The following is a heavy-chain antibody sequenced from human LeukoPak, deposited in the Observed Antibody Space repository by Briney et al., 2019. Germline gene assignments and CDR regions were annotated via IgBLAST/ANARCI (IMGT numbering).Heavy chain of an antibody. D-gene: IGHD3-10*01. Sequence: PSETLSLTCTVSGESISTYYWSWIRQPPGKGLEWIGYIYGRGSTNYNPSLESRVTISVDRSKNQFSLNLTSVTAADTAVYYCARYWQRDDYYFDCWSQGTLVTVSS. CDR2: IYGRGST. J-gene: IGHJ4*02. V-gene: IGHV4-4*08. CDR1: GESISTYY. CDR3: ARYWQRDDYYFDC.